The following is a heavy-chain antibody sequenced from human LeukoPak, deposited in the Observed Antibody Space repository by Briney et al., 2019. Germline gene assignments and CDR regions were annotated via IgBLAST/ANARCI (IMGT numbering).Heavy chain of an antibody. CDR3: ARDLRLSDIVGATNAEAFDI. CDR2: INPRDGST. V-gene: IGHV1-46*01. Sequence: ASVKVSCKASGYIFTNYYMHWVRQAPGQGLEWMGMINPRDGSTSHAQKFQGRVTVTRDTSTSTVYMELSSLRSEDTAVYYCARDLRLSDIVGATNAEAFDIWGQGTMVTVSS. J-gene: IGHJ3*02. CDR1: GYIFTNYY. D-gene: IGHD1-26*01.